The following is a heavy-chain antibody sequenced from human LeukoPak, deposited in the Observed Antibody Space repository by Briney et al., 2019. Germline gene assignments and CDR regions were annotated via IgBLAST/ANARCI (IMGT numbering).Heavy chain of an antibody. Sequence: SETLSLTCTVSGGSISSYYWSWIRQPPGKGLEWIGYIYYSGSTNYNPSLKSRVTISVDTSKNQFSLKVSSVPAADTAVYYCARELYYYGSGSYSTYNWFDPWGQGTLVTVSS. V-gene: IGHV4-59*01. CDR2: IYYSGST. J-gene: IGHJ5*02. CDR1: GGSISSYY. D-gene: IGHD3-10*01. CDR3: ARELYYYGSGSYSTYNWFDP.